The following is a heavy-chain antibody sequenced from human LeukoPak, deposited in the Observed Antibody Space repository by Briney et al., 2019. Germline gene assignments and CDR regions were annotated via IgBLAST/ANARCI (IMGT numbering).Heavy chain of an antibody. CDR3: ASSSREY. V-gene: IGHV3-7*01. J-gene: IGHJ4*02. CDR2: IKQDGSEK. D-gene: IGHD6-13*01. Sequence: GGSLRLSCAASGFTFSNHWMSWVRQAPGKGLEWVANIKQDGSEKYYVDSVKGRFTISRDNAKNSLYLQMNSLRAEDTAVHYCASSSREYWGQGTLVTVSS. CDR1: GFTFSNHW.